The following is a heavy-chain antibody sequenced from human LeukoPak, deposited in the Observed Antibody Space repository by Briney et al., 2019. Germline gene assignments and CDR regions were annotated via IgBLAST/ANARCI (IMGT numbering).Heavy chain of an antibody. Sequence: ASVKVSCKASGYTFTSYDINWVRQATGQGLEWMGWMNPNSGNTGYAQKFQGRVTITRNTSISTAYMELSSLRSEDTAVYYCARRDAEDQWLVLYDNWGQGTLVTVSS. CDR2: MNPNSGNT. J-gene: IGHJ4*02. V-gene: IGHV1-8*03. D-gene: IGHD6-19*01. CDR3: ARRDAEDQWLVLYDN. CDR1: GYTFTSYD.